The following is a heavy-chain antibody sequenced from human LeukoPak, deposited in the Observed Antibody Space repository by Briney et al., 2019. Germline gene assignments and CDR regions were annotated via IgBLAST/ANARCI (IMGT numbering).Heavy chain of an antibody. V-gene: IGHV5-51*01. J-gene: IGHJ3*02. CDR3: ARLVGEWELPMNAFDI. CDR2: IYPGDSDT. D-gene: IGHD1-26*01. CDR1: GYSFTSYW. Sequence: GESLKISCKGSGYSFTSYWIGWVRQMPGKGLEWMGIIYPGDSDTRYSPSFQGQVTISADKSISTAYLQWSSLKASDTAMYYCARLVGEWELPMNAFDIWGQGTMVTVSS.